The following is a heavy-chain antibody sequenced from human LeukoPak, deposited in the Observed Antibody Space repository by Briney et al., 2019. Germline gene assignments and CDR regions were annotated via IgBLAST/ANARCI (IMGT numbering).Heavy chain of an antibody. CDR3: ARPYSSNWYGAFDI. D-gene: IGHD6-13*01. V-gene: IGHV4-30-2*01. Sequence: SQTLSLTCTVSGGSISSGGYYWSWIRQPPGKGLEWIGYIYHSGSTYYNPSLKSRVTMSVDTSKNQFSLKLSSVTALDTAVYYCARPYSSNWYGAFDIWGQGTMVTVSS. CDR2: IYHSGST. CDR1: GGSISSGGYY. J-gene: IGHJ3*02.